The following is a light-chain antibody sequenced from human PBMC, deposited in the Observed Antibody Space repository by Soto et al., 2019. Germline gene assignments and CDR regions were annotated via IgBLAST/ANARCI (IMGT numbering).Light chain of an antibody. Sequence: SYELTQSPSVSAAPGQTATVTCGGNNVGSKSVHWYQQKPGQAPVLVVYDDSDRPSGIPERFSGSNSGNTATLTISRVEAGDEADYYCQVWDTSSDQGVFGTGTKVTVL. J-gene: IGLJ1*01. CDR2: DDS. CDR1: NVGSKS. CDR3: QVWDTSSDQGV. V-gene: IGLV3-21*02.